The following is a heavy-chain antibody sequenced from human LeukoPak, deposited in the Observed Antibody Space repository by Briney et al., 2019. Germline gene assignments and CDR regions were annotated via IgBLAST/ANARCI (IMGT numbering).Heavy chain of an antibody. CDR2: IYPGDSDT. Sequence: GESLKISCKGSGYSITNYWIAWVRQRPGKGLEWMGIIYPGDSDTRYSPSFQGQVTISADKSISTAYLQWSSLKASDTAMYYCARRSGSFQGDYNFDYWGQGTLVTVSS. D-gene: IGHD1-26*01. CDR1: GYSITNYW. V-gene: IGHV5-51*01. CDR3: ARRSGSFQGDYNFDY. J-gene: IGHJ4*02.